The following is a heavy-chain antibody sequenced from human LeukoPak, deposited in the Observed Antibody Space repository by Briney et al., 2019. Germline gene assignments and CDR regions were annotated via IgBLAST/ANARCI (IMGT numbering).Heavy chain of an antibody. J-gene: IGHJ3*02. CDR3: ARQREWGGGFDAFDI. CDR1: GYSFKSYW. Sequence: GESLKISCKGSGYSFKSYWIAWVRQMPGKGLEWMGTIYPGDSDTRYSPSFQGQVTISADKSINTAYLQWSSLKASDTAMYYCARQREWGGGFDAFDIWGQGTMVTVSS. CDR2: IYPGDSDT. V-gene: IGHV5-51*01. D-gene: IGHD2-15*01.